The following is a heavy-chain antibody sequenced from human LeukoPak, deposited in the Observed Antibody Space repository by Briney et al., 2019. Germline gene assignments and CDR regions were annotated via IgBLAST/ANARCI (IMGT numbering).Heavy chain of an antibody. CDR2: INHSGST. CDR1: GGSFSGYY. Sequence: SETLSLTCAVYGGSFSGYYWSWIRQPPGKGLEWIGEINHSGSTNYNPSLKSRVTISVDTSKNQFSLKLSSVTAADTAVYYCASYSVQYDFWSGYSWGQGTLVTVSS. J-gene: IGHJ4*02. CDR3: ASYSVQYDFWSGYS. V-gene: IGHV4-34*01. D-gene: IGHD3-3*01.